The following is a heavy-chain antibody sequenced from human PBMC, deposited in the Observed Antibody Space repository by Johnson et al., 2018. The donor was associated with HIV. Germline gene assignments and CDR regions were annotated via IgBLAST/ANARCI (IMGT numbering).Heavy chain of an antibody. CDR3: AGDMGTHAFDI. CDR2: ISSSGNTI. J-gene: IGHJ3*02. V-gene: IGHV3-11*04. Sequence: QEQLVESGGGLVQPGGSLRLYCAASGFTVSSNYMSWVRQAPGKGLEWVSYISSSGNTIYYADSVKGRFTISRDNAKNSLYLEMNSLRAEDTAVYYCAGDMGTHAFDIWGQGTMVTVSS. D-gene: IGHD2-15*01. CDR1: GFTVSSNY.